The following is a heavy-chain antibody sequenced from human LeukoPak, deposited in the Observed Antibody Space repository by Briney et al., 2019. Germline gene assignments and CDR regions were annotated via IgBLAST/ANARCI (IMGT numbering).Heavy chain of an antibody. Sequence: GGSLRLSCAASGFTFGNYPMSWVRQAPGKGLEWVSVVSANGISTLYADSVKGRFTIPRDNPMNTLYLQMSSLRAEDTAVYYCAKDRGYTTGRDFDYWGQGALVTVSS. CDR1: GFTFGNYP. CDR3: AKDRGYTTGRDFDY. D-gene: IGHD3-10*01. V-gene: IGHV3-23*01. J-gene: IGHJ4*02. CDR2: VSANGIST.